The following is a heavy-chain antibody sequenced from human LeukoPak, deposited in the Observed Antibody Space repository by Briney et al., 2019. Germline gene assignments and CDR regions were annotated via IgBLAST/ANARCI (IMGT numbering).Heavy chain of an antibody. CDR3: ASYYQCPYFSGITYYYYYMDV. D-gene: IGHD2-15*01. J-gene: IGHJ6*03. V-gene: IGHV1-18*01. CDR1: GYTFTSYG. CDR2: ISAYNGNT. Sequence: ASVKVSCKASGYTFTSYGISWVRQAPGQGLEWMGWISAYNGNTNYAQKLQGRVTMTTDTSTSTACMELRSLRSDDTAVYYCASYYQCPYFSGITYYYYYMDVWGKGTTVTVSS.